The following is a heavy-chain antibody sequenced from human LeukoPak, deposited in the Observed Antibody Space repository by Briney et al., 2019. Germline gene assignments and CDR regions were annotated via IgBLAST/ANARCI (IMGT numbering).Heavy chain of an antibody. CDR2: FDPEDPEDGEA. CDR3: TTGKIYCSSCSDDY. D-gene: IGHD6-13*01. Sequence: GASVKVSCKVSGYNLTELSMHWVRQAPGKGLEWMGGFDPEDPEDGEAIYAQKFQGRVTMTEDTSTDTAYMELSSLRSEDTAVYYCTTGKIYCSSCSDDYWGQGALVTVSS. CDR1: GYNLTELS. J-gene: IGHJ4*02. V-gene: IGHV1-24*01.